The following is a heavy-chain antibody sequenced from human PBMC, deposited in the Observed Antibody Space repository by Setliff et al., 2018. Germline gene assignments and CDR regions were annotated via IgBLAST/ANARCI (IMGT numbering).Heavy chain of an antibody. D-gene: IGHD3-22*01. Sequence: ASVKVSCKASGYTFTSYDINWVLQATGQGLEWMGWMNPNSGNTGYAQKFQGRVTMTRNTSISTAYMELSSLRSEDTAVYYCARDGSNYYDSSGYYVLGFMDVWGQGTTVTVSS. CDR1: GYTFTSYD. J-gene: IGHJ6*02. CDR3: ARDGSNYYDSSGYYVLGFMDV. V-gene: IGHV1-8*01. CDR2: MNPNSGNT.